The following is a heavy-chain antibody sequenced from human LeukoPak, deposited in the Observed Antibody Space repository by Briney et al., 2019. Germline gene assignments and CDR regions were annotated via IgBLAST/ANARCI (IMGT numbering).Heavy chain of an antibody. V-gene: IGHV3-11*03. J-gene: IGHJ4*02. CDR1: GFTFIDYS. CDR3: ARCQYNSSPDF. Sequence: PRGSLRLSCAASGFTFIDYSMSWIRQAPRKGLEWVSYISPTSDYTSYADSVKGRFTIFRDNAKNSLFLQMNCLRVEDTAVYYCARCQYNSSPDFWGQGTLVTVSS. CDR2: ISPTSDYT. D-gene: IGHD6-13*01.